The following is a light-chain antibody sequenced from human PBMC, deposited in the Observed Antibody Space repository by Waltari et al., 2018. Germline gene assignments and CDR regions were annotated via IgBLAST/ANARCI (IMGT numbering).Light chain of an antibody. Sequence: SYEVTQPPSVSVSPGQTARVTCSGDELGAKYASWYQQRPGQSPVVVIYQNTKRPSGIPERFSGSNSGNTATLTISGTQAMDEADYYCQAWDSTIAVFGGGTKLTVL. V-gene: IGLV3-1*01. CDR2: QNT. CDR1: ELGAKY. CDR3: QAWDSTIAV. J-gene: IGLJ2*01.